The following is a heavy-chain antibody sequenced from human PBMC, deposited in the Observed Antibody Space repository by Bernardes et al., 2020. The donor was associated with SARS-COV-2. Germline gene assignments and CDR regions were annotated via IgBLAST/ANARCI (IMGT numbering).Heavy chain of an antibody. CDR2: IVVGSGNT. Sequence: SVKVSCKASGFTFTSSAVQWVRQARGQRLEWIGWIVVGSGNTNYAQKFQERVTITRDMSTSTAYMELSSLRAEDTAVYYCARGGTYYDFWSGYHNYYYGMDVWGQGTTVTVSS. J-gene: IGHJ6*02. V-gene: IGHV1-58*01. CDR3: ARGGTYYDFWSGYHNYYYGMDV. D-gene: IGHD3-3*01. CDR1: GFTFTSSA.